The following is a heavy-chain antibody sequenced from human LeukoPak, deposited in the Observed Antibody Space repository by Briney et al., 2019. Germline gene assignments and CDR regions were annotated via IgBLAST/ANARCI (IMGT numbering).Heavy chain of an antibody. CDR2: ISWNTGSI. CDR1: GFTFDDYA. V-gene: IGHV3-9*01. D-gene: IGHD5-12*01. Sequence: GRSLRLSCAASGFTFDDYAMHWVRQAPGKGLEWVSGISWNTGSIDYADSVKGRFTISRDNAKNSLYLQMNSLRAEDTALYYCAKARGNSGYDFVDYWGQGTLVTVSS. CDR3: AKARGNSGYDFVDY. J-gene: IGHJ4*02.